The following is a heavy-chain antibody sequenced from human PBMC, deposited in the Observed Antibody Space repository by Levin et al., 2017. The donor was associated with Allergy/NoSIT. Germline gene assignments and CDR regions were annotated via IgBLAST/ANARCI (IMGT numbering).Heavy chain of an antibody. Sequence: SCVASGSAFRTTGMHWVRQAPGKGLEWVAVISADGVDKFYADSVKGRFTISKDNSKNTLYLHMDSLRPDDTAVYYCAKDFLGSFGGLDYWGQGTLVTVSS. V-gene: IGHV3-30*18. CDR3: AKDFLGSFGGLDY. J-gene: IGHJ4*02. D-gene: IGHD3-16*01. CDR1: GSAFRTTG. CDR2: ISADGVDK.